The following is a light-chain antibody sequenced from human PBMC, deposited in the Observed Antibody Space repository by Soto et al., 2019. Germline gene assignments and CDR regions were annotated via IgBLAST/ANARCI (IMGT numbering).Light chain of an antibody. CDR2: DSS. Sequence: EFVLTQSPVTLSLSPLERATLSCRASQSVSNYLAWYQQKPGQAPRLLIYDSSDRATGIPARFSGSGSGTDFTLTITSLEPEDFGVYYCQQRSNWPLTFGGGTKVDIK. J-gene: IGKJ4*01. CDR3: QQRSNWPLT. V-gene: IGKV3-11*01. CDR1: QSVSNY.